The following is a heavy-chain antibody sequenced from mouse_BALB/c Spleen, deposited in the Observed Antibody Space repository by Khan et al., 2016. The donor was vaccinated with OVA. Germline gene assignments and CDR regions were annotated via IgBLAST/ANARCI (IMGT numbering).Heavy chain of an antibody. J-gene: IGHJ2*01. CDR2: ININGGST. Sequence: EVELVESGGGLLQPGGSLKLSCAASEFPFITYGMSWVRQTPDKSLNLVATININGGSTYYPNRVKGRFTISRDNAKNTLYLQMSSLKSEDTAMYYCARMARTINWGQGTTLTVSS. V-gene: IGHV5-6-3*01. CDR3: ARMARTIN. CDR1: EFPFITYG.